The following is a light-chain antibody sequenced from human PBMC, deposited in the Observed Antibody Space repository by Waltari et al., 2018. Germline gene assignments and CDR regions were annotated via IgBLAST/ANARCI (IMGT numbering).Light chain of an antibody. CDR3: QQYDSWPPYT. V-gene: IGKV3-15*01. Sequence: VVPHSQDTLSVSPGERATVACRASQSVGDHVAWYQQRAGQPPRLLIYGASARATDIPARFSGSGSGTEFTLTISSLQSEDFAVYYCQQYDSWPPYTFGQGTKLEMK. J-gene: IGKJ2*01. CDR1: QSVGDH. CDR2: GAS.